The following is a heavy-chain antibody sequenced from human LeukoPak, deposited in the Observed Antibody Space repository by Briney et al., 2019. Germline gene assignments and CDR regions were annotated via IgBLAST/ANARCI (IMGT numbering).Heavy chain of an antibody. CDR1: GFTFSSYS. V-gene: IGHV3-21*01. Sequence: GGSLRLSCAASGFTFSSYSMNWVRQAPGKGLEWVSSISSSSSSYIYYADSVKGRFTISRDNAKNSLYLQMNSLRAEDTAVYYCARAVPLCSGGSCYPRPDAFDIWGQGTMVTVSS. J-gene: IGHJ3*02. CDR3: ARAVPLCSGGSCYPRPDAFDI. D-gene: IGHD2-15*01. CDR2: ISSSSSSYI.